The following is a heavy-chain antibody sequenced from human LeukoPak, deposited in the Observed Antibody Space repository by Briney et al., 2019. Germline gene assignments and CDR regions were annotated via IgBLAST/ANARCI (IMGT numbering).Heavy chain of an antibody. CDR3: ARAYCSGGSCNEWFDP. V-gene: IGHV1-69*06. J-gene: IGHJ5*02. CDR1: GGTFSSYA. CDR2: IIPIFGTA. Sequence: SVKVSCKASGGTFSSYAISWVRQAPGQGLEWMGGIIPIFGTANYAQKFQGRVTITADKSTSTAYMALSSLRSEDTAVYYCARAYCSGGSCNEWFDPWGQGTLVTVSS. D-gene: IGHD2-15*01.